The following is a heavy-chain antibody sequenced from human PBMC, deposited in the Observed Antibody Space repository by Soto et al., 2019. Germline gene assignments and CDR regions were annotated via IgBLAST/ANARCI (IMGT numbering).Heavy chain of an antibody. CDR1: GFTFSSYA. CDR3: ARGPGYYFDY. Sequence: PGGSLRLSCAASGFTFSSYAMHWVRQAPGKGLEYVSAISSNGGSTYYANSVKGRFTISRDNSKNTLYLQMGSLRAEDMAVYYCARGPGYYFDYWGQEPWSPSPQ. V-gene: IGHV3-64*01. J-gene: IGHJ4*01. CDR2: ISSNGGST.